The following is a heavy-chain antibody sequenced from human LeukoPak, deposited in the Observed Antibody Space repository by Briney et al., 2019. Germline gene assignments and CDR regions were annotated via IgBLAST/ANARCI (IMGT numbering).Heavy chain of an antibody. J-gene: IGHJ4*02. CDR2: ISSSGSTI. Sequence: PGGSLRLSCAASGFTFSSYEMNWVRQAPGKGLEWVSYISSSGSTIYYADSVKGRFTISRDNAKNSLYLQMNSLRADDTAVYYCAREGGYSGYDFDYWGQGTLVTVSS. V-gene: IGHV3-48*03. D-gene: IGHD5-12*01. CDR3: AREGGYSGYDFDY. CDR1: GFTFSSYE.